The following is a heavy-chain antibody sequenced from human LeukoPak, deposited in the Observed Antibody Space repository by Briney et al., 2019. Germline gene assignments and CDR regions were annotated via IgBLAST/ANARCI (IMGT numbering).Heavy chain of an antibody. V-gene: IGHV1-69*05. Sequence: SXXVSCKASGGTFSSYAISWVRQAPGQGLEWMGRIIPIFGTANYAQKFQGRVTITTDESTSTAYMELSSLRSEDTAVYYCARDRIVGATVPFDYWGQGTLVTVSS. CDR3: ARDRIVGATVPFDY. D-gene: IGHD1-26*01. J-gene: IGHJ4*02. CDR1: GGTFSSYA. CDR2: IIPIFGTA.